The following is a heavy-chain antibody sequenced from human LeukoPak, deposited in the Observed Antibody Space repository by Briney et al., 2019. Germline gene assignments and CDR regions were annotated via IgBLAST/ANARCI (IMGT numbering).Heavy chain of an antibody. Sequence: PSGTLSLTCTVSGGSINNYYWSWIRQPAGKGLEWIGRIYPSGSTNDNPALKSRVTISVDTSKNQFSLKLSSVTAADTAVYYCARQVTVGSFFDYWGQGTLVTVSS. D-gene: IGHD2-21*02. CDR1: GGSINNYY. J-gene: IGHJ4*02. CDR2: IYPSGST. CDR3: ARQVTVGSFFDY. V-gene: IGHV4-4*07.